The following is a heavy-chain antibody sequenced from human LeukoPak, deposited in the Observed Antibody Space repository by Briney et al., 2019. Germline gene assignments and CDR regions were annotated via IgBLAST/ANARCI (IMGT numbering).Heavy chain of an antibody. D-gene: IGHD1-26*01. Sequence: PGGSLRLSCAASGFTFSAYWMSWVRQAPGKGLEWVANIDQDGSEKYSVDSVKGRFTVSRDNAKNSLSLQMNSLRVEDTAVYYCARAGGFSFDNWGQGTLVTVSS. V-gene: IGHV3-7*04. CDR2: IDQDGSEK. CDR1: GFTFSAYW. J-gene: IGHJ5*02. CDR3: ARAGGFSFDN.